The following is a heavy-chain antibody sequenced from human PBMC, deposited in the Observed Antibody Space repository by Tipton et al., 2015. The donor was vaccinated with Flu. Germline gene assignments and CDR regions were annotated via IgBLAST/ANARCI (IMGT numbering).Heavy chain of an antibody. CDR1: GFTFSSYG. Sequence: SLRLSCTASGFTFSSYGMHWVRQAPGKGLEWVAVIWYDGSNKYYADSVKGRFTISRDNSKNTLYLQMNSLRAEDTAVYYCARDLSRGTAAGLYDYWGQGTLVTVSS. D-gene: IGHD6-13*01. CDR2: IWYDGSNK. J-gene: IGHJ4*02. CDR3: ARDLSRGTAAGLYDY. V-gene: IGHV3-33*01.